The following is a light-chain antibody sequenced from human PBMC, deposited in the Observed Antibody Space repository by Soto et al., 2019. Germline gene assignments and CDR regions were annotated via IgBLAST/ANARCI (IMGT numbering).Light chain of an antibody. Sequence: DIQMTQSPSSLSASVGDRVTITCRASQSISSYLNWYQQKPGKAPKVLIYAASILQSAVPPRFSAIGSRTDSTLSISSLQPEDIPTYYCQQYDNLPLTSGPGTKVDI. CDR1: QSISSY. CDR3: QQYDNLPLT. J-gene: IGKJ3*01. CDR2: AAS. V-gene: IGKV1-39*01.